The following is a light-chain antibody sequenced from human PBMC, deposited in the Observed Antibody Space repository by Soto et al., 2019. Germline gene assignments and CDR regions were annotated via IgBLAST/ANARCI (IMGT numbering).Light chain of an antibody. CDR3: QQYGSSRIT. J-gene: IGKJ5*01. Sequence: EIVSTQSPGTLSLSPGERATLSCRASQSVSSSYLAWYQQKPGQAPRLLIYGASSRATGIPDRFSGSGSGTDFTLTISRLEPEDFAVYYCQQYGSSRITFGQGTRLEIK. CDR2: GAS. V-gene: IGKV3-20*01. CDR1: QSVSSSY.